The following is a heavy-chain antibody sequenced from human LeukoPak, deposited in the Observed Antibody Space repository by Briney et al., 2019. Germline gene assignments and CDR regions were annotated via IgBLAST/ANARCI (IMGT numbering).Heavy chain of an antibody. V-gene: IGHV2-5*01. J-gene: IGHJ5*02. Sequence: GPTLAQPTPTLTLTCTFFGFSLSTSGVGVCCIRHPSGEALERLPLIYCNDDKRYRPSLKSRLTITKDTSKNQVVLKMTNMDPVDTATYYCAHLRSLIVGATDQNWFDPWGQGTLVTVSS. CDR2: IYCNDDK. CDR1: GFSLSTSGVG. D-gene: IGHD1-26*01. CDR3: AHLRSLIVGATDQNWFDP.